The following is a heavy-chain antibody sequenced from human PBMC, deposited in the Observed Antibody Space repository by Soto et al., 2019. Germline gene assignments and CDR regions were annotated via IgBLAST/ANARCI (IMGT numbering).Heavy chain of an antibody. D-gene: IGHD2-8*01. CDR2: ISSSSSYI. J-gene: IGHJ4*02. CDR3: GRDNDEACTFDY. CDR1: GFTFSSYS. V-gene: IGHV3-21*01. Sequence: EVQLGESGGGLVKPGGSLRLSCAASGFTFSSYSMNWVRQAPGKGLEWVSSISSSSSYIYYADSVTGRFTISSDNAKNSLYLQMNSLRAEDTAVYYGGRDNDEACTFDYWGQGTLVTVSS.